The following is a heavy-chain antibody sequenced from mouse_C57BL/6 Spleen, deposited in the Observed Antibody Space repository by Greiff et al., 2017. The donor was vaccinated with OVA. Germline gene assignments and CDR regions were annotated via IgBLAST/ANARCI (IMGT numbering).Heavy chain of an antibody. Sequence: VQLQQPGAELVKPGASVKVSCKASGYTFTSYWMHWVKQRPGQGLEWIGRIHPSDSDTNYNQKFKGKATLTVDKSSSTAYMQLSSLTSEDSAVYYCAMGDYDYAWFAYWGQGTLVTVSA. CDR2: IHPSDSDT. CDR1: GYTFTSYW. J-gene: IGHJ3*01. V-gene: IGHV1-74*01. CDR3: AMGDYDYAWFAY. D-gene: IGHD2-4*01.